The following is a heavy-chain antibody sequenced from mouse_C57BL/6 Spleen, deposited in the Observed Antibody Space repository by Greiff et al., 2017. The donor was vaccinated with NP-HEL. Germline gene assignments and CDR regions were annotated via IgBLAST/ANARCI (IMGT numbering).Heavy chain of an antibody. CDR1: GYAFSSYW. CDR3: ARGGIYYGYDGPWFAY. V-gene: IGHV1-80*01. CDR2: IYPGDGDT. J-gene: IGHJ3*01. Sequence: VKLQESGAELVKPGASVKISCKASGYAFSSYWMNWVKQRPGKGLEWIGQIYPGDGDTNYNGKFKGKATLTADKSSSTAYMQLSSLTSEDSAVYFCARGGIYYGYDGPWFAYWGQGTLVTVSA. D-gene: IGHD2-2*01.